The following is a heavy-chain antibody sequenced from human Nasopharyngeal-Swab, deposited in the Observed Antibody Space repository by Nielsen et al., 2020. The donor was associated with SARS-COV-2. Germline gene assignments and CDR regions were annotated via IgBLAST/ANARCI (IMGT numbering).Heavy chain of an antibody. Sequence: GSLRLSCAVYGGSFSGYYWSWIRQPPGKGLEWIGEINHSGSTNYNPSLKSRVTISVDTSKNQFSLTLSSVTAADTAVYYCAGGGGVWGSYYYYWGQGTLVTVSS. CDR2: INHSGST. CDR3: AGGGGVWGSYYYY. CDR1: GGSFSGYY. J-gene: IGHJ4*02. D-gene: IGHD1-26*01. V-gene: IGHV4-34*01.